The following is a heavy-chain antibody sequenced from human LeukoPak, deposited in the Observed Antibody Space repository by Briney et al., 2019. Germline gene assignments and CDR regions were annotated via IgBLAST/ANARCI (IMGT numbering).Heavy chain of an antibody. J-gene: IGHJ5*02. V-gene: IGHV4-39*01. CDR3: ARPHLTWRVEYFGP. Sequence: PSETLSLTCTVSGDSINSNSYHWGWIRQPPGKGLEWIGTVYSTGNTYYTPSLKSRVTISVDTSNNQFSLKLTSVTAADTAVYYCARPHLTWRVEYFGPWGQGTLVTVSS. CDR2: VYSTGNT. CDR1: GDSINSNSYH. D-gene: IGHD3-16*01.